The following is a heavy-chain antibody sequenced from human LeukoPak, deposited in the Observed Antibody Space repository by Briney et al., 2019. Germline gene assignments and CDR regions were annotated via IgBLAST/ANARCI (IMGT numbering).Heavy chain of an antibody. CDR1: GFTFSSYA. D-gene: IGHD4-11*01. Sequence: TGGSLRLSCAASGFTFSSYAMSWVRQAPGKGLEWVSVISGSGGSTYYADSVKGRFTISRDNSKNTLYLQMNSLRAEDTAVYYCAKGRHDYSNYGAFDIWGQGTMVTVSS. V-gene: IGHV3-23*01. CDR3: AKGRHDYSNYGAFDI. CDR2: ISGSGGST. J-gene: IGHJ3*02.